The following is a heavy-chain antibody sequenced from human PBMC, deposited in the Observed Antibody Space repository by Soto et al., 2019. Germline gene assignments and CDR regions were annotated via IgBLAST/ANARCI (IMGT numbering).Heavy chain of an antibody. Sequence: VGSLRLSCAASGFTFSTYWMNWVRQAPGKGLEWVSVIGGRGNSAYYADSVQGRFTISRDNSKNTLSLQMSSLTADDTAIYYCVREGRGSFDFWGRGTMVTVSS. D-gene: IGHD5-12*01. CDR1: GFTFSTYW. J-gene: IGHJ3*01. CDR3: VREGRGSFDF. V-gene: IGHV3-23*01. CDR2: IGGRGNSA.